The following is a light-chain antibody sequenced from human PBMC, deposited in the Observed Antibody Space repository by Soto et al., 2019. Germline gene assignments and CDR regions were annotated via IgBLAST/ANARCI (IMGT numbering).Light chain of an antibody. CDR3: QQYNNWLRT. Sequence: EIVLTQSPGTLSLSPGERATLSCRASQSVSSSYLAWYQQKPGQAPRLVIFDITNRATGIPDRFSGSGSGTDFTLTISSLQSEDFAVYYCQQYNNWLRTFGQGTKVDI. J-gene: IGKJ1*01. V-gene: IGKV3D-20*02. CDR1: QSVSSSY. CDR2: DIT.